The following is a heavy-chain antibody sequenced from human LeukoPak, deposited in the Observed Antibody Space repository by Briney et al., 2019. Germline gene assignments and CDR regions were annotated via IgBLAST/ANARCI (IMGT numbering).Heavy chain of an antibody. CDR2: IYYSGST. D-gene: IGHD3-22*01. V-gene: IGHV4-31*03. Sequence: PSQTLSLTCTVSGVSISSGGYYWSWIRQHPGKGLEWIGYIYYSGSTYYNPSLKSRVTISVDTSKNQFSLKLSSVTAADTAVYYCAREDDSYYYYGMDVWGQGTTVTVSS. CDR3: AREDDSYYYYGMDV. CDR1: GVSISSGGYY. J-gene: IGHJ6*02.